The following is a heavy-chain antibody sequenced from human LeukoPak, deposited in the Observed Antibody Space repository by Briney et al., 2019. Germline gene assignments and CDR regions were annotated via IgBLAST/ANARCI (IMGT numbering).Heavy chain of an antibody. Sequence: SETLSLTCAVYGGSFSGYYWSWIRQPPGKGLEWIGEINHSGSTNYNPSLKSRVTISVDTSKNQFSLKLSSVTAADTAVYYCARVGVGATTIRRVYFDYWGQGTLVTVSS. D-gene: IGHD1-26*01. CDR1: GGSFSGYY. J-gene: IGHJ4*02. CDR2: INHSGST. V-gene: IGHV4-34*01. CDR3: ARVGVGATTIRRVYFDY.